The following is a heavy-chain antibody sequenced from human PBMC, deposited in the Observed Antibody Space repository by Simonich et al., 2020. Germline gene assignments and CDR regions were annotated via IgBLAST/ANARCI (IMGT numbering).Heavy chain of an antibody. CDR2: INSDGRST. Sequence: EVQLAESGGGLVQPGGSLRLSCAASGFTFSSYWLYWARHAHGQGLGWEQGINSDGRSTRSADAVKGRFTISRDNAKNTLYLQMNSLRAEDTAVYYCARDYSNYDAFDIWGQGTMVTVSS. D-gene: IGHD4-4*01. CDR1: GFTFSSYW. V-gene: IGHV3-74*01. J-gene: IGHJ3*02. CDR3: ARDYSNYDAFDI.